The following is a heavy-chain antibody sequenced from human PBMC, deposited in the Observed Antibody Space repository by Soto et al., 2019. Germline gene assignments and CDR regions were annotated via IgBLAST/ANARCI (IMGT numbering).Heavy chain of an antibody. CDR1: GFTFSSYS. J-gene: IGHJ6*03. Sequence: GGSLRLSCAASGFTFSSYSMNWVRQAPGKGLEWVSSISSSSSYIYYADSVKGRFTISRDNAKNSLYLQMNSLRAEDTAVYYCARDGGPLLRFLGIEHYYYYYMDVWGKGTTVTVSS. CDR2: ISSSSSYI. D-gene: IGHD3-3*01. CDR3: ARDGGPLLRFLGIEHYYYYYMDV. V-gene: IGHV3-21*01.